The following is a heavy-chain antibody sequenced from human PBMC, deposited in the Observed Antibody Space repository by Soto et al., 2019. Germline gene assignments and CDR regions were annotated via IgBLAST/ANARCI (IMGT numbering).Heavy chain of an antibody. D-gene: IGHD1-1*01. CDR1: GDSVSSNNAV. CDR3: ARSTNWKFYD. Sequence: QVQLQQSGPGLVKPSQTLSLTCAISGDSVSSNNAVWNWIRQSPSRGLEWLGRTYYRSKWYNDYAVSVRSRITIHPDTSKNPLSLQLKSVTPEDTAVYYCARSTNWKFYDWGQGTLVTVSS. J-gene: IGHJ4*02. V-gene: IGHV6-1*01. CDR2: TYYRSKWYN.